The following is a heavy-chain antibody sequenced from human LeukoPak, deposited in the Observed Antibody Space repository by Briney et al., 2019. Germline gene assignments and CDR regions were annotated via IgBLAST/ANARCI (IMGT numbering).Heavy chain of an antibody. CDR3: ARLREYDSSGYYYGY. CDR1: GYTFTSYD. J-gene: IGHJ4*02. D-gene: IGHD3-22*01. V-gene: IGHV1-8*01. CDR2: MNPSSGNT. Sequence: GASVKVSCKASGYTFTSYDINWVRHATGQGLEWMGWMNPSSGNTGYAQKFQGRVTMTRNTSISTAYMELSSLRSEDTAVYYCARLREYDSSGYYYGYWGQGTLVTVSS.